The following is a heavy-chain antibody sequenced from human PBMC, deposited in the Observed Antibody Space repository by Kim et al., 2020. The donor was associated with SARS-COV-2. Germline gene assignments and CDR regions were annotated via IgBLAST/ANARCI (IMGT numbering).Heavy chain of an antibody. CDR2: IKQDGSEK. CDR3: ARDPRRWQWLVRGASKGCFDC. V-gene: IGHV3-7*01. J-gene: IGHJ4*02. D-gene: IGHD6-19*01. CDR1: GFTFSSYW. Sequence: GGSLRLSCAASGFTFSSYWMSWVRQAPGKGLEWVANIKQDGSEKYYVDSVKGRFTISRDNAKNSLYLQMNSLRAEDTAVYYCARDPRRWQWLVRGASKGCFDCWGQGTLVTVSS.